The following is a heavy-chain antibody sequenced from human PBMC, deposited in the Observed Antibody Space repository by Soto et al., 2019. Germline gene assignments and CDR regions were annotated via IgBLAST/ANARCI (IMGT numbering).Heavy chain of an antibody. V-gene: IGHV4-34*01. D-gene: IGHD2-2*01. CDR2: INHSGST. Sequence: PSETLSLTCAVYGGSFSGYYWRWIRQPPGKGLEWIGEINHSGSTNYNPSLKSRVTISVDTSKNQFSLKLSSVTAADTAVYYCAIGRKVPAARYYYGMDVWGQGTTVTVSS. CDR3: AIGRKVPAARYYYGMDV. CDR1: GGSFSGYY. J-gene: IGHJ6*02.